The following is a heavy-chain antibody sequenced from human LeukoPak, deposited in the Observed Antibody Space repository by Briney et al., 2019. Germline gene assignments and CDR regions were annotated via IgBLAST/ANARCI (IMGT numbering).Heavy chain of an antibody. V-gene: IGHV3-30*18. CDR1: GFTFSSYG. Sequence: GGSLRLSCAASGFTFSSYGMHWVRQAPGKGLEWVAVISYDGIDKYSADSVKGRFAISRDNSKNTLYLQMNSLRAEDTAVYYCAKNAHYQGYSYGGIDYWGQGTLVTVSS. CDR2: ISYDGIDK. D-gene: IGHD5-18*01. CDR3: AKNAHYQGYSYGGIDY. J-gene: IGHJ4*02.